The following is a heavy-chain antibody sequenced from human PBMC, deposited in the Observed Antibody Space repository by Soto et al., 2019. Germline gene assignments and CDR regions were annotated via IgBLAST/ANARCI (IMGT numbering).Heavy chain of an antibody. V-gene: IGHV3-30*18. CDR1: GFSIRSYG. CDR2: ISYDGSNK. D-gene: IGHD1-26*01. Sequence: QVQLVESGGGMVQPGRSLRLSCAASGFSIRSYGLHWVRQAPGKGLEWVAFISYDGSNKYYADSVKGRFTISRDNSKNTLYLQMNSLRAEDTAVYYCAKDVVVGATPGLGDYYYYYGMDVWGQGTTVTVSS. CDR3: AKDVVVGATPGLGDYYYYYGMDV. J-gene: IGHJ6*02.